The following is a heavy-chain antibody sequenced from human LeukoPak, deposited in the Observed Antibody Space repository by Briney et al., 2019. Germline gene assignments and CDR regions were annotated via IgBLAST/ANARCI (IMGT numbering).Heavy chain of an antibody. CDR2: VSYDGGHK. J-gene: IGHJ4*02. CDR1: GFSLSDYG. D-gene: IGHD3-22*01. V-gene: IGHV3-30*03. CDR3: ARDRINMMVLGHDSGLDC. Sequence: GGSLRLSCVGSGFSLSDYGIHWVRQAPGKGLEWVAVVSYDGGHKYYADSVKGRFTISRDTSSDTVSLQMNSLRVEDTALYYCARDRINMMVLGHDSGLDCWGQGALVTVSS.